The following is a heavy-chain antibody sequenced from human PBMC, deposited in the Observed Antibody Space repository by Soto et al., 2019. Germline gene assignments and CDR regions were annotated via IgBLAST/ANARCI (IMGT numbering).Heavy chain of an antibody. D-gene: IGHD5-18*01. Sequence: ASVKVSCKASGYTFTHYYIHWVRQAPGQGLXWMGXINXNXGXXXYXXXFRAGFSMTRDTSTSTVYLELSSLRSDDSAVYYCATSVNSAMAFDYWGQGTLVTASS. CDR3: ATSVNSAMAFDY. V-gene: IGHV1-46*01. CDR1: GYTFTHYY. CDR2: INXNXGXX. J-gene: IGHJ4*02.